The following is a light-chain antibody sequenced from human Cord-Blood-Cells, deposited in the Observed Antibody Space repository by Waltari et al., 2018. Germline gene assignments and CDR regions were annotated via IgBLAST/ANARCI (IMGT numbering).Light chain of an antibody. CDR1: QSVSSN. V-gene: IGKV3-15*01. J-gene: IGKJ4*01. Sequence: EIVMTQSPATLSVSPGERATLSCMASQSVSSNLAWYQQKPGQAPRLLIYGASTRATGIPARFSGSGSGTEFTLTISSLQSEDFAVYYCQQYNNWRTFGGGTKVEIK. CDR2: GAS. CDR3: QQYNNWRT.